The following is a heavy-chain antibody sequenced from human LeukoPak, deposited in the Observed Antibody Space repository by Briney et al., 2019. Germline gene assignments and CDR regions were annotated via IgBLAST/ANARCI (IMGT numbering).Heavy chain of an antibody. CDR3: ASDGYNGWGLVY. Sequence: GGSLRLSCAASGFTFSSDWMQWVRQAPGKGLVWVSRINSDGSSTTYADSVKGRFTISRDNAKNTLYLQMNSLRAKDTAVYYCASDGYNGWGLVYWGQGTLVTVSS. CDR2: INSDGSST. CDR1: GFTFSSDW. D-gene: IGHD5-24*01. V-gene: IGHV3-74*01. J-gene: IGHJ4*02.